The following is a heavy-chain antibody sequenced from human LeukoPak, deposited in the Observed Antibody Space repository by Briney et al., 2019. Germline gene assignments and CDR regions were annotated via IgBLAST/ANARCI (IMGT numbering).Heavy chain of an antibody. CDR2: INIGGTNT. V-gene: IGHV3-11*01. CDR1: GLTFSDYY. Sequence: GGSLRLSCAASGLTFSDYYMSWIRQAPGKGLEWLSYINIGGTNTHYADSVKGRFTISRDNAKKSLYLEMTNLRAEDTAVYYCATDGAGFDTWGQGVLVTVPS. J-gene: IGHJ5*02. CDR3: ATDGAGFDT.